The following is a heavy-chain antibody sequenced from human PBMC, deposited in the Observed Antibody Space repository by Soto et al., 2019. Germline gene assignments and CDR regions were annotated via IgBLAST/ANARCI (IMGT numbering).Heavy chain of an antibody. Sequence: QVQLVESGGGVVQPGRSLRLSCAASGFPFTSYGMHWVREGPDKGLEWVAIISYDGSDKYYADSVKGRFTISRDNSKNTLYLQMNSLRPEDTAVDYCVGGQCYFDYRGQGTLVIVSS. CDR3: VGGQCYFDY. CDR2: ISYDGSDK. D-gene: IGHD6-19*01. CDR1: GFPFTSYG. V-gene: IGHV3-30*03. J-gene: IGHJ4*02.